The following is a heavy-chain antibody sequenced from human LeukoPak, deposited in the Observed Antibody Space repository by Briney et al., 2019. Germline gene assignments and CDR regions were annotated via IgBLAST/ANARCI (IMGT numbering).Heavy chain of an antibody. D-gene: IGHD6-19*01. J-gene: IGHJ5*02. Sequence: GSLRLSCAASGFTFSSYGMHWVRQAPGKGLEWVAVISYDGSNKYYADSVKGRFTISRDNSKNTLFLQMNSLRAEDTAVYYCAKDSGIAVAGTRNWFDPWGQGTLVTVSS. V-gene: IGHV3-30*18. CDR1: GFTFSSYG. CDR3: AKDSGIAVAGTRNWFDP. CDR2: ISYDGSNK.